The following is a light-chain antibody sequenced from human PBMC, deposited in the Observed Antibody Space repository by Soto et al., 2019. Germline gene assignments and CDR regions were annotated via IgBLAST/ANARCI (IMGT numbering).Light chain of an antibody. J-gene: IGLJ3*02. CDR2: SDN. Sequence: QSVLTQPPSASGTPGQRVTISCSGSVSDIGSNTVNWYQQLPRTAPKFLIYSDNQRPSGVPDRFSGSKSGTSASLAISGLQSEDEGDYYCASWDDSLNGWVFGGGTQLTVL. CDR3: ASWDDSLNGWV. V-gene: IGLV1-44*01. CDR1: VSDIGSNT.